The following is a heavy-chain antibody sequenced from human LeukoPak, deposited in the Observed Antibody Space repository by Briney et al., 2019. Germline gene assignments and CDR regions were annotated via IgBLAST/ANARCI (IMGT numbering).Heavy chain of an antibody. CDR1: GGSISSYY. J-gene: IGHJ4*02. V-gene: IGHV4-59*08. CDR2: IYYTGST. CDR3: ARYISSGLDY. D-gene: IGHD6-6*01. Sequence: SETLSLNCTVSGGSISSYYWSWIRQPPGKGLEWIGYIYYTGSTNYNPSLKSRVTISVDTSKNQFSLKLSYVNAADTAVYYCARYISSGLDYWGQGTRSPSPQ.